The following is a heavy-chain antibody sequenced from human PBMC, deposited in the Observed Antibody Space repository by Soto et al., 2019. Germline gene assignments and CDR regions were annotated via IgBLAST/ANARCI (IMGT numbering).Heavy chain of an antibody. CDR2: IYYSGST. D-gene: IGHD3-16*01. Sequence: SETLSLTCTVSGGSISSGDYYWSWIRQPPGKGLEWIGYIYYSGSTYYNPSLKSRVTISVDTSKNQFSLKLSSVTAADTAVYYCARDEFWGEDYYGMDVWGQGATVTVSS. CDR3: ARDEFWGEDYYGMDV. CDR1: GGSISSGDYY. V-gene: IGHV4-30-4*01. J-gene: IGHJ6*02.